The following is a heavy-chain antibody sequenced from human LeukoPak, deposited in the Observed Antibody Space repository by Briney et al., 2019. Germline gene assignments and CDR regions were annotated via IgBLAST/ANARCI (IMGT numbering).Heavy chain of an antibody. CDR2: INPNSGGT. J-gene: IGHJ4*02. D-gene: IGHD3-10*01. CDR3: AREYYYGSGVDY. V-gene: IGHV1-2*02. Sequence: ASVKVSCKASGYTFTGYYMQWLRQAPGQGLEWMGWINPNSGGTNYAQKFQGRVTMTRDTSISTAYMELSRLRSDDTAVYYCAREYYYGSGVDYWGQGTLVTVSS. CDR1: GYTFTGYY.